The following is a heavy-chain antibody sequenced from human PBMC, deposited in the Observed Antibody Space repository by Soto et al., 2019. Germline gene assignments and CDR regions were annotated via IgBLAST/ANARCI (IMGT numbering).Heavy chain of an antibody. Sequence: PGESLKISCKGSGHSFSNYWIGWVRQMPGKGLEWMGIIYPGDSDTRYSPSFQGRVTISADKSNSTAYLQWSSLEAADTAIYYCARAPSHGWFQHFDYWGQGTLVTVS. J-gene: IGHJ4*02. D-gene: IGHD6-19*01. CDR3: ARAPSHGWFQHFDY. CDR2: IYPGDSDT. V-gene: IGHV5-51*01. CDR1: GHSFSNYW.